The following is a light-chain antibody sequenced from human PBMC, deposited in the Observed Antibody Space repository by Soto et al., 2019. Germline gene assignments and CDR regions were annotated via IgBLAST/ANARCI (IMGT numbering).Light chain of an antibody. CDR2: DAS. Sequence: QMTQSPSTLSASIGDRVTITCRASQSVDSRLAWYQQKPGKAPKLLVYDASTLETGVPSRFSGGGSGTDFTFTISSLQPEDIATYYCQQYDNLPLTFGGGTKV. J-gene: IGKJ4*01. V-gene: IGKV1-5*01. CDR1: QSVDSR. CDR3: QQYDNLPLT.